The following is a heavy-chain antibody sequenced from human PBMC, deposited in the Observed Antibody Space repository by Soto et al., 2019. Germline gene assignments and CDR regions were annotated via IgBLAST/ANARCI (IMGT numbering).Heavy chain of an antibody. D-gene: IGHD2-15*01. CDR1: GFTFTSSA. J-gene: IGHJ5*02. CDR2: IVVGSGNT. CDR3: ARDFRHCSGGSCYHKNWFDP. Sequence: GASVKVSCKASGFTFTSSAMQWVRQARGQRLEWIGWIVVGSGNTNYAQKFQGRVTITTDKSTSTAYMELSSLRSEDTAVYYCARDFRHCSGGSCYHKNWFDPWGQGTLVTVSS. V-gene: IGHV1-58*02.